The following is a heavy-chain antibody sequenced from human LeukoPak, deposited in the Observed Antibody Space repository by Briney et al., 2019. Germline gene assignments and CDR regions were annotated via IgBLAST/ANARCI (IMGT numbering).Heavy chain of an antibody. CDR3: AGSPIGYGMDV. J-gene: IGHJ6*02. V-gene: IGHV4-34*01. CDR1: GGSFSGYY. CDR2: INHSGST. Sequence: SETLSLTCAVYGGSFSGYYWSWIRQPPGKGLEWIGEINHSGSTNYIPSLKSRVTISVDKSKNQFSLKLTSVTAADTAVYYCAGSPIGYGMDVWGQGTTVTVSS.